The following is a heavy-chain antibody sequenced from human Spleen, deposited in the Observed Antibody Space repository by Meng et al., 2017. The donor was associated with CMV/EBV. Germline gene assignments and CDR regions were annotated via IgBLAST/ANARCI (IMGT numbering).Heavy chain of an antibody. CDR3: ARPWQLYSTSSIPVY. J-gene: IGHJ4*02. V-gene: IGHV3-30*04. D-gene: IGHD6-6*01. CDR2: ISDDGSHK. Sequence: GESLKISCAASGFTFSDYAVHWVRQAPGKGLEWVTVISDDGSHKHYADSVKGRFTISRDNSKSTLYLEMNSLRPEETAVHYCARPWQLYSTSSIPVYWGQGTVVTVSS. CDR1: GFTFSDYA.